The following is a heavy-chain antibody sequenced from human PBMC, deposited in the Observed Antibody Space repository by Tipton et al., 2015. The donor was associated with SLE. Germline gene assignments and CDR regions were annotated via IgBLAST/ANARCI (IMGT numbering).Heavy chain of an antibody. V-gene: IGHV3-7*01. CDR2: INQDGSEK. D-gene: IGHD2-15*01. Sequence: SLRLSCAVSGFTFCNYLMSWVRQAPGKGLEWVGNINQDGSEKYYVDSVKGRFTISRDSAKNSLYLQMNSLRAEDTGVYYCAREGCSGGSCYHNWFDPWGQGTLVTVSS. CDR3: AREGCSGGSCYHNWFDP. CDR1: GFTFCNYL. J-gene: IGHJ5*02.